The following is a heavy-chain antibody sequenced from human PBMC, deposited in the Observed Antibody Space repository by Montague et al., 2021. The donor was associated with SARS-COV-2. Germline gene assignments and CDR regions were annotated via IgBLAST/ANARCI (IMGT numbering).Heavy chain of an antibody. CDR3: ARDNYIWFGEPRVYYYYGMDV. Sequence: SETLSLTCTVSGGSISNHYWSWIRQPPGKGLEWIAFYSGNTNYNPSLKSRVTISVDTSKNQFSLKLSSVTAADTAVYYCARDNYIWFGEPRVYYYYGMDVWGQGTTVTVSS. CDR1: GGSISNHY. V-gene: IGHV4-59*11. J-gene: IGHJ6*02. D-gene: IGHD3-10*01. CDR2: FYSGNT.